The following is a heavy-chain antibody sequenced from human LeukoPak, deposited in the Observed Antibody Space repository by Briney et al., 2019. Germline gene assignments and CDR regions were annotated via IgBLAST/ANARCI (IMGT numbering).Heavy chain of an antibody. V-gene: IGHV4-39*01. CDR1: GGSISSGTYY. Sequence: SETLSLSCTVSGGSISSGTYYWAWIRQPRGRGLEWIGSIYYSGSTHYNPSLKSRVTISVDTSKNQFSLKLSSVTAADTAVYYCARNITMVDSYSFDYWGQGTLVTVSS. J-gene: IGHJ4*02. D-gene: IGHD3-10*01. CDR2: IYYSGST. CDR3: ARNITMVDSYSFDY.